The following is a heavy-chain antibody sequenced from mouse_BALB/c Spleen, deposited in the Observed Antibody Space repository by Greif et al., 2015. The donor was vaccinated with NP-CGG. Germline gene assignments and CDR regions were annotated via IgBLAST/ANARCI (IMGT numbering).Heavy chain of an antibody. CDR1: GYTFTSYW. V-gene: IGHV1S41*01. CDR2: IAPGSGST. CDR3: ARERMIRARDY. Sequence: DLVKPGASVKLSCKASGYTFTSYWINWIKQRPGQGLEWIGRIAPGSGSTYYNEMFKGKATLTVDTSSSTAYIQLSSLSSEDSAVYFCARERMIRARDYWGQGTTLTVSS. D-gene: IGHD2-4*01. J-gene: IGHJ2*01.